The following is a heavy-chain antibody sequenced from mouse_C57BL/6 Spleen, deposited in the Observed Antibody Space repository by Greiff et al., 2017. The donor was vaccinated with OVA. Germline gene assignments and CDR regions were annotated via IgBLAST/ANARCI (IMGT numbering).Heavy chain of an antibody. D-gene: IGHD2-1*01. CDR2: IDPETGGT. Sequence: QVHVKQSGAELVRPGASVTLSCKASGYTFTDYEMHWVKQTPVHGLEWIGAIDPETGGTAYNQKFKGKAILTADKSSSTAYMELRSLTSEDSAVYYCTRSPFYGNYVTWFAYWGQGTLVTVSA. J-gene: IGHJ3*01. V-gene: IGHV1-15*01. CDR1: GYTFTDYE. CDR3: TRSPFYGNYVTWFAY.